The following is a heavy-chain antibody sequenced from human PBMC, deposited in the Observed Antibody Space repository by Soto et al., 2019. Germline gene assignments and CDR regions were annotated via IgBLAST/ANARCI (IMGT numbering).Heavy chain of an antibody. V-gene: IGHV4-59*01. Sequence: QVQLQESGPGLVKPSETLSLTCTVSGGSISSYYWSWIRQPPGKGLEWIGYIYYSGSTNYNPSLKSRVTISVDTSTNQCSLQLSSVTAADTAVYYCAREGVSSSWYNYSAMDVWGQGTTVTVSS. CDR3: AREGVSSSWYNYSAMDV. J-gene: IGHJ6*02. D-gene: IGHD6-13*01. CDR2: IYYSGST. CDR1: GGSISSYY.